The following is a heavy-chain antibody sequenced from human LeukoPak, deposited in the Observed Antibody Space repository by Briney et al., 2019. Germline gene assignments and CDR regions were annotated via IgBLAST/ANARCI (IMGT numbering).Heavy chain of an antibody. V-gene: IGHV3-21*03. CDR2: ISSSSTYI. Sequence: GGSLRLSCAASGFTFSSYSMNWVRQAPGKGLEWVSSISSSSTYIYYADSVKGRFTISRDNAKNSLYLQMNSLRAEDTAVYYCAKHIYGVVSIQQWGQGTLVTVSS. CDR3: AKHIYGVVSIQQ. D-gene: IGHD3-3*01. CDR1: GFTFSSYS. J-gene: IGHJ1*01.